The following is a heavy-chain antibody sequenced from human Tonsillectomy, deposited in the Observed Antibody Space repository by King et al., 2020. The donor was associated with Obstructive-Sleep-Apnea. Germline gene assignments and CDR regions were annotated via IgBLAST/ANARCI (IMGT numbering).Heavy chain of an antibody. D-gene: IGHD3-10*01. J-gene: IGHJ5*02. CDR1: GFTFRSYG. CDR2: ISYDGSNK. V-gene: IGHV3-30*18. CDR3: AKDKRGSGSYYPYNWFDP. Sequence: VQLVESGGGVVQPGRSLRLSCAASGFTFRSYGMHWVCQAPGKGLEWVAVISYDGSNKYYADSVKGRFTISRDNSKNTLYLQMNSLRAEDTAVYYCAKDKRGSGSYYPYNWFDPWGQGTLVTVSS.